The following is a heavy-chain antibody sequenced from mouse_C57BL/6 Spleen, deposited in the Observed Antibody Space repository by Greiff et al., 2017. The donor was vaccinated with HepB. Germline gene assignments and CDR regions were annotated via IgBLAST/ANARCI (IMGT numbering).Heavy chain of an antibody. CDR3: ARDLYYGSSPFAY. CDR2: ISSGSSTI. J-gene: IGHJ3*01. CDR1: GFTFSDYG. D-gene: IGHD1-1*01. Sequence: EVQLVESGGGLVKPGGSLKLSCAASGFTFSDYGMHWVRQAPEKGLEWVAYISSGSSTIYYADTVKGRFTISRDNAKNTLFLQMTSLRSEDTAMYYCARDLYYGSSPFAYWGQGTLVTVSA. V-gene: IGHV5-17*01.